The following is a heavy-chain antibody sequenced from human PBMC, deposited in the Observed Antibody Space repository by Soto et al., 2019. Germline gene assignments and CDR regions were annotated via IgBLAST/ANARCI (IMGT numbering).Heavy chain of an antibody. J-gene: IGHJ6*03. V-gene: IGHV4-39*01. CDR1: GGSISGSSYY. D-gene: IGHD6-13*01. Sequence: PSETLSLTCTVSGGSISGSSYYWGWIRQPPGKGLEWMGSIYYSGSTYYNPSLKSRVTIYVDTSKNQFSLKLSSVTAADTAVYYCARQGGRRAAAGYMDVWGKGTTVTVSS. CDR2: IYYSGST. CDR3: ARQGGRRAAAGYMDV.